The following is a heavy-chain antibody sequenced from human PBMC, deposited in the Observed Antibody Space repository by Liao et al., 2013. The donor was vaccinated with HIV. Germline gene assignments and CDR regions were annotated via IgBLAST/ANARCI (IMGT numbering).Heavy chain of an antibody. CDR1: GASINSDY. CDR3: ARGGYGSGTSRYFDS. J-gene: IGHJ4*02. CDR2: IQPSGTT. V-gene: IGHV4-4*07. D-gene: IGHD3-10*01. Sequence: QVQLQESGPGLVKPSDTLSLSCTVSGASINSDYWSWIRQAAGKGLEWIGRIQPSGTTDFNPSLKSRVAMSVDTSTNQFSLKLSFVTAADTAVYYCARGGYGSGTSRYFDSWGQGTLATVSS.